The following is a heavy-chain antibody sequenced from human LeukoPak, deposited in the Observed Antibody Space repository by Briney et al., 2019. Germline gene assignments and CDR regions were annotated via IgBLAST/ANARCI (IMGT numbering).Heavy chain of an antibody. CDR3: ARVNAARFGDFDD. J-gene: IGHJ4*02. Sequence: ASVKVSCKASGYTFTGYYMHWVRQAPGQGLEWMGWINPNSGGTNYAQKFQGRVTMTRDTSISTAYMELSRLRSDDTAVYYCARVNAARFGDFDDWGQGTLVTVSS. V-gene: IGHV1-2*02. D-gene: IGHD3-10*01. CDR1: GYTFTGYY. CDR2: INPNSGGT.